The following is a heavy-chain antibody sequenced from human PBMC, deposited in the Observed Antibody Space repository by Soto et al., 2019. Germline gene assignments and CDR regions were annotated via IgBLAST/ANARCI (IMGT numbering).Heavy chain of an antibody. D-gene: IGHD6-13*01. CDR3: AIQGNNSWYEYAFEI. CDR1: GFTFSSYA. CDR2: ISYDGCNK. Sequence: QVQLVESGGGVVQPGRSLRLSCAASGFTFSSYAMHWVRQAPGKGLEWVAVISYDGCNKYYADSVKGRFTISRDNSKSTLYLQMNSLTAAETAVSNSAIQGNNSWYEYAFEIWDRRTIVTV. V-gene: IGHV3-30-3*01. J-gene: IGHJ3*02.